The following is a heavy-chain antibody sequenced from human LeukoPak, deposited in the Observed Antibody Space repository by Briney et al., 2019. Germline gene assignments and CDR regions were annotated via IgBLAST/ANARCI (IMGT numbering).Heavy chain of an antibody. V-gene: IGHV4-34*01. D-gene: IGHD6-19*01. CDR1: GFSLSSYA. Sequence: GSLRLSCVGSGFSLSSYATSWVRQAPGQGLEWIGEINHSESTNYNPSLKSRVTISVDTSKNQFSLKLSSVTAADTAVYYCARGRSSGFPLRYWGQGTLVTVSS. CDR2: INHSEST. J-gene: IGHJ4*02. CDR3: ARGRSSGFPLRY.